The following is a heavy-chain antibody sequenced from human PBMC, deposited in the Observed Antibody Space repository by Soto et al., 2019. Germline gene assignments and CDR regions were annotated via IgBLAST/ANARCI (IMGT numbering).Heavy chain of an antibody. D-gene: IGHD1-1*01. Sequence: QVHLVQSGAEVRKPGASVKVSCKGSGYTFTSYGITWVRQAPGQGLEWMGWVSAHNGNTNYAQKLQGRVTVTRDTSTSTAYMELRSLRSDDTAVYYCARGRYGDYWGQGALVTVSS. J-gene: IGHJ4*02. V-gene: IGHV1-18*01. CDR1: GYTFTSYG. CDR3: ARGRYGDY. CDR2: VSAHNGNT.